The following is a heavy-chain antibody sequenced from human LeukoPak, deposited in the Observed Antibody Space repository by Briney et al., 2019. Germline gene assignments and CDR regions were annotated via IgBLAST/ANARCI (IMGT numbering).Heavy chain of an antibody. Sequence: PGGSLRLSCAASGFTFSDHYMSWIRQAPGKGLEWLSYINIGGTNTHYADSVKGRFTISRDNTKKSLYLQMNNLRAEDTAVYYCATDGAGFDTWGQGVLVTVSS. V-gene: IGHV3-11*01. J-gene: IGHJ5*02. CDR1: GFTFSDHY. CDR3: ATDGAGFDT. CDR2: INIGGTNT.